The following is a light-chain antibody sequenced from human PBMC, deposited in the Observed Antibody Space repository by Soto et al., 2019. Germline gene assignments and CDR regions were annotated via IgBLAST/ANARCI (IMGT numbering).Light chain of an antibody. J-gene: IGKJ5*01. V-gene: IGKV1-9*01. Sequence: DVQLTQSPSFMSLSAGDRVTITCRASQGISNSLAWYQQKPGKAPKLLIYSASTLQSGVPSRFSGGFSGTEFTLTISSLQPEDFATYYCQQLYRYPITFGQGTRLDIK. CDR3: QQLYRYPIT. CDR2: SAS. CDR1: QGISNS.